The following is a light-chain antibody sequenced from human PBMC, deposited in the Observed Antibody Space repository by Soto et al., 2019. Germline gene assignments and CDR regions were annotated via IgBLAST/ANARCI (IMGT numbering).Light chain of an antibody. V-gene: IGLV1-44*01. CDR2: SNN. Sequence: QSVRTQPPSASGTPGQRVTISCSGSSSNIGSNTVNWYQQLPGTAPKLLIYSNNQRPSGVPDRFSGSKSGTSASLAISGLQSEDEADYYCATWDDSPDGPVFGGGTKLTVL. J-gene: IGLJ2*01. CDR3: ATWDDSPDGPV. CDR1: SSNIGSNT.